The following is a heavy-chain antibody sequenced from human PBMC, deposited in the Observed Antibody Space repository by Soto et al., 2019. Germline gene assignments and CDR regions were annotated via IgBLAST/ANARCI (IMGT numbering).Heavy chain of an antibody. CDR1: GYSFTSYW. V-gene: IGHV5-51*01. D-gene: IGHD2-2*01. J-gene: IGHJ5*02. CDR2: IYPGDSDT. Sequence: PGESLKISCKGSGYSFTSYWIGWVRQMPGKGLEWMGIIYPGDSDTRYSPSFQGQVTISADKSISTAYLQWSSLKASDTAMYYCARRGIRGDCISTSCYDWFDPWGQGTLVTVSS. CDR3: ARRGIRGDCISTSCYDWFDP.